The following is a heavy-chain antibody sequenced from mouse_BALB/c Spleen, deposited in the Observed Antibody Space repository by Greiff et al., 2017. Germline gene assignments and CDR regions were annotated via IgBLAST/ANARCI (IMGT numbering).Heavy chain of an antibody. CDR2: IYPGDGDT. CDR3: ARREYGNYFDY. Sequence: VQLQQSGAELARPGASVKLSCKASGYTFTSYWMQWVKQRPGQGLEWIGAIYPGDGDTRYTQKFKGKATLTADKSSSTAYMQLSSLASEDSAVYYCARREYGNYFDYWGQGTTLTVSS. D-gene: IGHD2-10*02. J-gene: IGHJ2*01. V-gene: IGHV1-87*01. CDR1: GYTFTSYW.